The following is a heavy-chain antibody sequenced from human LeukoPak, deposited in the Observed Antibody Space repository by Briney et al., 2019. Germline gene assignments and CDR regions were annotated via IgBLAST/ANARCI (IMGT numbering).Heavy chain of an antibody. CDR1: GGSFSGYY. CDR2: INHSGST. Sequence: SETLSLTCAVYGGSFSGYYWSWIRQPPGKGLGWIGEINHSGSTNYNPSLKSRVTISVDTSKNQFSLKLSSVTAADTAVYYCARDYCSSTSCSFDYWGQGTLVTVSS. D-gene: IGHD2-2*01. J-gene: IGHJ4*02. V-gene: IGHV4-34*01. CDR3: ARDYCSSTSCSFDY.